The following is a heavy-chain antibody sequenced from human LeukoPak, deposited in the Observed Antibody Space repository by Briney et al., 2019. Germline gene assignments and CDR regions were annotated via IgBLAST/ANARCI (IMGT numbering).Heavy chain of an antibody. CDR2: IYGGGNT. Sequence: PGGSLRLSCAASGFPISTNYMSWVRQAPGKGPEWVSLIYGGGNTFYADSVKGRFTISRDSSKNTLFLQMISLRAEDTAVYYCARDHITMIRGVSYYYYGMDVWGQGTTVTVSS. V-gene: IGHV3-53*01. D-gene: IGHD3-10*01. CDR3: ARDHITMIRGVSYYYYGMDV. J-gene: IGHJ6*02. CDR1: GFPISTNY.